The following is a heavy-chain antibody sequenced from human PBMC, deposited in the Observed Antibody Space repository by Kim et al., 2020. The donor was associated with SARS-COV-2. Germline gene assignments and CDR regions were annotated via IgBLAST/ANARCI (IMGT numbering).Heavy chain of an antibody. V-gene: IGHV3-23*01. CDR1: GFTFSNYD. CDR2: INDGGGNT. CDR3: SKSTGSGSTLAWCFYL. D-gene: IGHD3-10*01. Sequence: GGSLRLSCAASGFTFSNYDLRWVRQAPGKGLEWVAGINDGGGNTYYADSVKGRFTISRDNSKNTLYLEMNSLRAEDTAVYYCSKSTGSGSTLAWCFYLWG. J-gene: IGHJ2*01.